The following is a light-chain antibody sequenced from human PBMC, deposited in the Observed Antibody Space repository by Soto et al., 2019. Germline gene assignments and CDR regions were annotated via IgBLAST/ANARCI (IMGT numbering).Light chain of an antibody. J-gene: IGKJ1*01. CDR2: AAS. Sequence: DIQMTQSPSSLSASVGDRFTITCRASQSISSYLNWYQQKPGKAPKLLIYAASSLQSGVPSRFSGSGSGTDFTLTISSRQPEDYATYYCQQRYRTPWTFGQGTKVEIK. V-gene: IGKV1-39*01. CDR1: QSISSY. CDR3: QQRYRTPWT.